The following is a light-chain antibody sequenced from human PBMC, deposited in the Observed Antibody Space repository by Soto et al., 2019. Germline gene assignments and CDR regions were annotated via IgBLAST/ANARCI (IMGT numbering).Light chain of an antibody. CDR3: QQYFTSPIT. V-gene: IGKV3-20*01. J-gene: IGKJ5*01. CDR1: QSVSRNY. Sequence: EIVLTQSPGTLSLSPGERATLSCRASQSVSRNYLAWFQKKPGQAPRLLIYDASTRATGIPDKFGGSGSETDFTLTISRLEPEDFAVYFCQQYFTSPITFGQGTRLEIK. CDR2: DAS.